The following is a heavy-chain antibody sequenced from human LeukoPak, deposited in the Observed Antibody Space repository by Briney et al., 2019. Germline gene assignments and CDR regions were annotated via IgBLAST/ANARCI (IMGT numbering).Heavy chain of an antibody. CDR2: ISSSSSYI. D-gene: IGHD1-26*01. CDR1: GFTFSSYS. J-gene: IGHJ4*02. Sequence: PGGSLRLSCAASGFTFSSYSMNWVRQAPGKGLEWVSSISSSSSYIYYADSVKGRFTISRDNAKNSLYLQMNSLRAEDTAVYYCAKDLYSGSYLGAVFDYWGQGTLVTVSS. V-gene: IGHV3-21*01. CDR3: AKDLYSGSYLGAVFDY.